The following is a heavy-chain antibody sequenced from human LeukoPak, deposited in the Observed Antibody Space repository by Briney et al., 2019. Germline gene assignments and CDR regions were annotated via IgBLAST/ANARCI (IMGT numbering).Heavy chain of an antibody. Sequence: GGSLRLSCAASGFTFSNAWMSWVRQAPGKGLEWVSAISGSGGSTYYADSVKGRFTISRDNSKNTLYLQMNSLRAEDTAVYYCAISQWLVQLDAFDIWGQGTMVTVSS. D-gene: IGHD6-19*01. J-gene: IGHJ3*02. CDR1: GFTFSNAW. CDR3: AISQWLVQLDAFDI. CDR2: ISGSGGST. V-gene: IGHV3-23*01.